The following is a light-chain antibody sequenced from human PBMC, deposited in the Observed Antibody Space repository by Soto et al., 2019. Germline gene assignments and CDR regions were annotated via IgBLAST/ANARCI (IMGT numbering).Light chain of an antibody. CDR1: NIGTYS. CDR3: QVWDSSSEQGV. J-gene: IGLJ2*01. V-gene: IGLV3-21*01. Sequence: SYELTQPPSVSVAPGKTANFTCGGDNIGTYSVHWYQQKAGQAPVLVIYLNTDRPSGIPERFSGSNSGNTATLTISRVEAGDEADYYCQVWDSSSEQGVFGGGTKLTVL. CDR2: LNT.